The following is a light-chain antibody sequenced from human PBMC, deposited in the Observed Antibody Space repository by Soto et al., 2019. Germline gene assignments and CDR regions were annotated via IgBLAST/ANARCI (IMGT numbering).Light chain of an antibody. CDR1: QGISNY. V-gene: IGKV1-9*01. Sequence: IQLSQSPSSLSASIGDRVTITCRASQGISNYLAWYQQKPGKAPKLLIYGAVTLQSRVPSRFSGSGSGTDFTLIISSLQPDDLATYYCQQLNNFPPFTFGPGTKVDLK. J-gene: IGKJ3*01. CDR3: QQLNNFPPFT. CDR2: GAV.